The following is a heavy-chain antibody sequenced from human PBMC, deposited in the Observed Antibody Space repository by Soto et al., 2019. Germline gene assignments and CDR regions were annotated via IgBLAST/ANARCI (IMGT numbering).Heavy chain of an antibody. CDR2: IWFDGSNV. CDR1: GFTFRAYG. V-gene: IGHV3-33*01. CDR3: ARDATSYYYDSETNQLPSDY. J-gene: IGHJ4*02. D-gene: IGHD3-22*01. Sequence: QVQLVESGGGVVQPGRSLRISCAASGFTFRAYGMHWVRQAPGKGLEWVALIWFDGSNVYYADSVKGRFTISRDNSNNTLFLQMNSLRAEDTAVYFCARDATSYYYDSETNQLPSDYWGQGNLVTVSS.